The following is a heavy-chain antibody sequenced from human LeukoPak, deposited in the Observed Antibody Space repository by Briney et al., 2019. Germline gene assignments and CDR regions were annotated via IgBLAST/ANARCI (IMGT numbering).Heavy chain of an antibody. V-gene: IGHV5-51*01. D-gene: IGHD6-13*01. CDR3: ARLPGYSSSWWFDY. J-gene: IGHJ4*02. Sequence: GESLKISCKGSGYNFTTYWIGWVRQMPGKGLEWMGIIYPDDSDTRYNPSFQGQVTMSADKSTSTAYLQWSSLKASDTAVYYCARLPGYSSSWWFDYWGQGTPVTVSS. CDR1: GYNFTTYW. CDR2: IYPDDSDT.